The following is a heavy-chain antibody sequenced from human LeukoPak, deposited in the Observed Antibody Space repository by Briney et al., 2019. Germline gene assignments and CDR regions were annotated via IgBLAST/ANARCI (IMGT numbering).Heavy chain of an antibody. J-gene: IGHJ6*02. D-gene: IGHD6-19*01. CDR1: GFTLSSYS. V-gene: IGHV3-48*01. CDR2: ISSSSSTI. CDR3: ASIGQWLGYGMDV. Sequence: GGSLRLSCGASGFTLSSYSMNWVRQAPGKGREWVSYISSSSSTIYYADSVKGRFTISRDNAKNSLYLQMNSLRAEDTAVYYCASIGQWLGYGMDVWGQGTTVTVSS.